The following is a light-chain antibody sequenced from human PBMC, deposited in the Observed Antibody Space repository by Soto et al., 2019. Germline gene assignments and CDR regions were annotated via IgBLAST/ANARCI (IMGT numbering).Light chain of an antibody. V-gene: IGKV3-15*01. CDR3: QQYDNWPET. J-gene: IGKJ1*01. Sequence: DIVMTQSPATLSVSPGERATLSCRASQSVRSNLAWYQQKPGQAPRLLMYGASTRATGIPARFSGSGSGTEFTLTISSLQSEDFAVYYCQQYDNWPETFGQGTKVDIK. CDR1: QSVRSN. CDR2: GAS.